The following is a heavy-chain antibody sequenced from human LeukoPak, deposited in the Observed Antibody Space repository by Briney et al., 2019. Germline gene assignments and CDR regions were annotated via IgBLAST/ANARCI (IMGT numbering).Heavy chain of an antibody. CDR2: INWNGGST. CDR3: ARGMGGFDY. V-gene: IGHV3-20*04. CDR1: GFTFSSYN. D-gene: IGHD1-26*01. J-gene: IGHJ4*02. Sequence: GGSLRLSCAASGFTFSSYNMNWVRQAPGKGQEWVSGINWNGGSTGYADSVKGRFTISRDNAKNSLYLQMNSLRAEDTALYYCARGMGGFDYWGQGTLVTVSS.